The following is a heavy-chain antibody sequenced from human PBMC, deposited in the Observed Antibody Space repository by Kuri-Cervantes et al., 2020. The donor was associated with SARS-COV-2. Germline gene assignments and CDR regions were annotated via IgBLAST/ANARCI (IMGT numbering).Heavy chain of an antibody. Sequence: GESLKISCAASGFTFSSYAMSWVRQAPGKGLEWVSAISGGGGSTYYADSVKGRFTISRDNSKNTLYLQMNSLRAEDTAVYYWAKEIRATTRFDAFDIWGQGTMVTVSS. J-gene: IGHJ3*02. CDR1: GFTFSSYA. D-gene: IGHD1-26*01. CDR3: AKEIRATTRFDAFDI. V-gene: IGHV3-23*01. CDR2: ISGGGGST.